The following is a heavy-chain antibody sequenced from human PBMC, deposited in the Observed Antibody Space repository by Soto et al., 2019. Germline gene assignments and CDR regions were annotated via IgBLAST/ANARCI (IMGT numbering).Heavy chain of an antibody. D-gene: IGHD3-10*01. Sequence: GGSLRLSCSASGFTFSSYAMHWVRQAPGKGLEYVSAISSNGGSTYYADSVKGRFTISRDNSKNTLYLQMSSLRAEDTAVYYCVKDTPEYRFGDDPGLEDAFDIWGQGTMVTVSS. V-gene: IGHV3-64D*08. CDR3: VKDTPEYRFGDDPGLEDAFDI. J-gene: IGHJ3*02. CDR2: ISSNGGST. CDR1: GFTFSSYA.